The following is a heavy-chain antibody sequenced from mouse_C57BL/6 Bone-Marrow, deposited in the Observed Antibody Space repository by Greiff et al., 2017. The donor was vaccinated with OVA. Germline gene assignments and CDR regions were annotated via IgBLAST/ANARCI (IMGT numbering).Heavy chain of an antibody. CDR3: ARKDEFAY. J-gene: IGHJ3*01. Sequence: VKQRTGQGLEWIGEIYPRSGNTYYNEKFKGKATLTADKSSSTAYMELRSLTSEDSAVYFCARKDEFAYWGQGTLVTVSA. CDR2: IYPRSGNT. V-gene: IGHV1-81*01.